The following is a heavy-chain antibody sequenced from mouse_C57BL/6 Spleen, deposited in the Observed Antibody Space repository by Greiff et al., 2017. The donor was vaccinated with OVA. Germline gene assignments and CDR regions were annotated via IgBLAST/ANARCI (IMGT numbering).Heavy chain of an antibody. CDR2: ISYSGST. CDR3: ARLTNWYAMDY. J-gene: IGHJ4*01. CDR1: GYSIPSDY. V-gene: IGHV3-8*01. D-gene: IGHD4-1*01. Sequence: EVKLQESGPGLAKPSQTLSLTCSVTGYSIPSDYWNWIRKFPGNKLEYMGYISYSGSTYYNPSLKSRISITRDTSKNQYYLQLNSVTTEDTATYYCARLTNWYAMDYWGQGTSVTVSS.